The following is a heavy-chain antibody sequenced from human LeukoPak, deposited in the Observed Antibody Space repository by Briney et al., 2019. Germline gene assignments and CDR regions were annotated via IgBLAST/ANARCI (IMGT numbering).Heavy chain of an antibody. V-gene: IGHV1-8*01. CDR2: MNPNSGNT. J-gene: IGHJ4*02. CDR3: ARETTIPPYYFDY. D-gene: IGHD3-9*01. Sequence: ASVKVSCKASGCTFTTYDIIWVRQATGQGLEWMGWMNPNSGNTGYAQKFQGRVTMTRDTSTSTAYMELSSLRSEDTAVYFCARETTIPPYYFDYWGLGTPVIVSS. CDR1: GCTFTTYD.